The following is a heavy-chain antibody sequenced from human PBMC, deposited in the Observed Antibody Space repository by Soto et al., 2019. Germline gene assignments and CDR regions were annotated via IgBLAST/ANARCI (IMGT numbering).Heavy chain of an antibody. CDR1: GYAFTTYG. V-gene: IGHV1-18*01. CDR2: ISAHNGNT. CDR3: ARGRYGDY. Sequence: QIHRVQSGAEVKTPGASVKVSCQGSGYAFTTYGITWGRQAPGQGLEWMGWISAHNGNTNYAQKLQGRVTVTRDTSTSTAYMELRSLRYDDTAVYYCARGRYGDYWGQGALVTVSS. J-gene: IGHJ4*02. D-gene: IGHD1-1*01.